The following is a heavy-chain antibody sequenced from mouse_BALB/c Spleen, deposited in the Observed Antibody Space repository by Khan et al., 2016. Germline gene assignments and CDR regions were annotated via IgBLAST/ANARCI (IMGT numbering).Heavy chain of an antibody. CDR3: AANFWFAY. Sequence: VQLQESGVELAKPGASVKMSCKASGYTFTSYWMHWVKQRPGQGLEWIGYINPSTGYTEYNQKFKDKATLTADKSSSTAYMQLSSLTSEDSAVYYCAANFWFAYWGQGTLVTVSA. CDR1: GYTFTSYW. D-gene: IGHD4-1*02. J-gene: IGHJ3*01. V-gene: IGHV1-7*01. CDR2: INPSTGYT.